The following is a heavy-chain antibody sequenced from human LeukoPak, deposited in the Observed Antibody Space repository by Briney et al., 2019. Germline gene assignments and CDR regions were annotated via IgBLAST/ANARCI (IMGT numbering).Heavy chain of an antibody. J-gene: IGHJ3*02. D-gene: IGHD1-14*01. CDR1: GGSISSYY. Sequence: DPSETLSLTCTVSGGSISSYYWSWIRQPPGKGLEWIGYIYYSGSTNYNPSLKSRVTISVDTSKNQFSLKLSSVTAADTAVYYCARQDGNDAFDIWGQGTMVTVSS. CDR2: IYYSGST. V-gene: IGHV4-59*01. CDR3: ARQDGNDAFDI.